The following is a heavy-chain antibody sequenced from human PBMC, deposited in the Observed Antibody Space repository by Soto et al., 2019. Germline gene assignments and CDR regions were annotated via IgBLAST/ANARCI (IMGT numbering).Heavy chain of an antibody. CDR3: ARDGYYGDSPLWYYYYYMDV. CDR1: GFTFSSYG. V-gene: IGHV3-33*01. D-gene: IGHD4-17*01. CDR2: IWYDGSNK. Sequence: PGGSLRLSCAASGFTFSSYGMHWVRQAPGKGLEWVAVIWYDGSNKYYADSVKGRFTISRDNSKNTLYLQMNSLRAEDTAVYYCARDGYYGDSPLWYYYYYMDVWGKGTTVTVSS. J-gene: IGHJ6*03.